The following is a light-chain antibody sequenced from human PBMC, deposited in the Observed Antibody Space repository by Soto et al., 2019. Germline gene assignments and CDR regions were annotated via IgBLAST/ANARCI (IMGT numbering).Light chain of an antibody. Sequence: DIQMTQSPSSLSASVGDRVTITCRASQSISRNLNWYQQKPGKAPNLLILGSSTLRTGVPSRFTGSGSGTDFKHTISSLQPEDFATYYCQPGYDIMSTSGKGTNVEIK. J-gene: IGKJ1*01. CDR2: GSS. V-gene: IGKV1-39*01. CDR1: QSISRN. CDR3: QPGYDIMST.